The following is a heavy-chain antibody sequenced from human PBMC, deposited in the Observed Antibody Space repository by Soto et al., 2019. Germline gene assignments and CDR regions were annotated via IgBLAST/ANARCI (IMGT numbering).Heavy chain of an antibody. CDR2: IIAGNGNT. CDR1: GYTLTSYA. J-gene: IGHJ4*02. Sequence: QVQLVQSVAEVKKPGASVKVSCKASGYTLTSYAMHWVRQAPGQRLEWMGWIIAGNGNTKYSQKFQGRVTITRDTSASTAYMELSSLRSEDTAVYSCARSIVVVTAADYWGQGTLVTVSS. D-gene: IGHD2-21*02. V-gene: IGHV1-3*01. CDR3: ARSIVVVTAADY.